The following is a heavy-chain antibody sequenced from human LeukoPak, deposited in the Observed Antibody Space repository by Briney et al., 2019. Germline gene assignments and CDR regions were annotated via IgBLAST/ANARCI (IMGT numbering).Heavy chain of an antibody. Sequence: GASVKVSCKTSGYTFTNYGISWVRQAPGQGLEWMGWISAYNGKTNYAQKVQGRVTMTTDTSTSTVYMELRSLTSDDTAVYYCARAIYYDFWSGYDMGDFDYWGQGTLVTVSS. J-gene: IGHJ4*02. CDR2: ISAYNGKT. CDR3: ARAIYYDFWSGYDMGDFDY. CDR1: GYTFTNYG. D-gene: IGHD3-3*01. V-gene: IGHV1-18*01.